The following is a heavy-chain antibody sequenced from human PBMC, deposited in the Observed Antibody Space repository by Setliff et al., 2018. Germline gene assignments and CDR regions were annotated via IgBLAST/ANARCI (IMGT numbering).Heavy chain of an antibody. CDR2: INPNSGGT. D-gene: IGHD5-12*01. CDR1: GYTFTGYY. Sequence: ASVKVSCKASGYTFTGYYMHWVRQAPGQGLEWMGWINPNSGGTNYAQKFQGRVTMTRNTSISTAYMDLSSLRFEDTAVYYCATGGYSGYDYVYWGQGTLVTVSS. CDR3: ATGGYSGYDYVY. V-gene: IGHV1-2*02. J-gene: IGHJ4*02.